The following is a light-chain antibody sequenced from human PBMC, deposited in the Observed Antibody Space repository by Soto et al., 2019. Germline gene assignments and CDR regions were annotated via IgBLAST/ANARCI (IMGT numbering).Light chain of an antibody. CDR1: QDISSY. J-gene: IGKJ3*01. CDR2: DAS. V-gene: IGKV1-33*01. CDR3: QQYDHRLFT. Sequence: DIQMTQSPSSLSASVGDRVTITCQASQDISSYLNWYQQKPGKAPKLLIYDASNLETGVPSRFIGSGSGTQFTFTISRLQPEDIGTYYCQQYDHRLFTFGPGTKVDIK.